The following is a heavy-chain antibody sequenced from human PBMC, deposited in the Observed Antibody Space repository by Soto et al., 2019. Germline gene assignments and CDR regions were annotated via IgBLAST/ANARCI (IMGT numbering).Heavy chain of an antibody. CDR3: ARVRLSIAVNDALDV. D-gene: IGHD3-3*02. V-gene: IGHV3-30*14. CDR1: GFTFSDYV. Sequence: ESGGGVVQPGTSLRLSCAASGFTFSDYVIHWVRQAAGKGLEWVASMTYDGATEYYADSVKGRFTMFRDNSKRALSLQMNSLRPDDTAVYYCARVRLSIAVNDALDVWGQGTTVTVSS. J-gene: IGHJ3*01. CDR2: MTYDGATE.